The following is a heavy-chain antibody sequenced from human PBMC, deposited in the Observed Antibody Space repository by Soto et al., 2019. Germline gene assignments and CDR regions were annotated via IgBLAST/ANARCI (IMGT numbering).Heavy chain of an antibody. Sequence: GGSLRLSCVASKFTFSDYFMHWIRQSPGKGLEWVAKITSTTGYTVYADSVRGRFIVSRDNARSSVYLQMSRLSVEDTAVYYCGRGSVATTNSDKDPFHMWGQGTMVT. CDR2: ITSTTGYT. V-gene: IGHV3-11*06. CDR3: GRGSVATTNSDKDPFHM. D-gene: IGHD4-17*01. J-gene: IGHJ3*02. CDR1: KFTFSDYF.